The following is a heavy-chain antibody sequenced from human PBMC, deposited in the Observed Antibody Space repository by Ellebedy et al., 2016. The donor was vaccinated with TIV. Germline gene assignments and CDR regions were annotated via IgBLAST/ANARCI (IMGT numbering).Heavy chain of an antibody. CDR1: GYTFTSYG. Sequence: ASVKVSXXASGYTFTSYGISWVRQAPGQGLEWMGWISAYNGNTNYAQKLQGRVTMTTDTSTSTAYMELRSLRSDDTAVYYCARDSGMVRGLYGMDVWGQGTTVTVSS. V-gene: IGHV1-18*01. CDR3: ARDSGMVRGLYGMDV. J-gene: IGHJ6*02. CDR2: ISAYNGNT. D-gene: IGHD3-10*01.